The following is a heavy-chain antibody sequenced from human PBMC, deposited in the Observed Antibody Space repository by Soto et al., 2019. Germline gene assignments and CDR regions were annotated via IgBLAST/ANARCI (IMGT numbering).Heavy chain of an antibody. D-gene: IGHD1-7*01. J-gene: IGHJ4*02. CDR1: GGSFSGYY. V-gene: IGHV4-59*08. CDR2: IYYSGST. CDR3: ARGRGTATRTNYFDY. Sequence: ETLSLTCAVYGGSFSGYYWSWIRQPPGKGLEWIGYIYYSGSTNYNPSLKSRVTISVDTSKNQFSLKLSSVTAADTAVYYCARGRGTATRTNYFDYWGQGTLVTVSS.